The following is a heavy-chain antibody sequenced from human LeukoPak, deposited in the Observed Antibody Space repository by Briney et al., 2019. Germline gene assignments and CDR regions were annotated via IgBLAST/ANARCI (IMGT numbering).Heavy chain of an antibody. Sequence: GESLRLSCAASGFTFTTYWMSWVRQAPGKGLEWVANIKQDGTEKYYVDSVKGRFTISRDNAKNSLYLQMNSLRAEDTALYYCAKDIDGSVAGTDYWGQGTLVTVSS. V-gene: IGHV3-7*03. D-gene: IGHD6-19*01. CDR1: GFTFTTYW. CDR3: AKDIDGSVAGTDY. J-gene: IGHJ4*02. CDR2: IKQDGTEK.